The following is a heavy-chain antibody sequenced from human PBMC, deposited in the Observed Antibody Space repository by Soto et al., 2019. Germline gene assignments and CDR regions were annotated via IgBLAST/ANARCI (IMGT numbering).Heavy chain of an antibody. J-gene: IGHJ4*02. CDR2: ISTDNGNT. CDR3: ARGRLVRGGDS. Sequence: QVQLVQSGAEVKKPGASVTVSCKASGYTFTNYGISWVRQAPGQGLEWMGWISTDNGNTNYAQKLQGRVTMTTDTATSTAYMELRSLRSDDTAFYYCARGRLVRGGDSWGQVTLVTVSS. V-gene: IGHV1-18*01. D-gene: IGHD6-6*01. CDR1: GYTFTNYG.